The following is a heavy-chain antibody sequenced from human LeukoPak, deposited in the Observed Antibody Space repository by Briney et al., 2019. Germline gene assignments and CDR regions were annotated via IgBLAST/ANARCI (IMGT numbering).Heavy chain of an antibody. CDR3: AKDTPQPAYSPRWSGISCGS. CDR1: GFTFSSYA. D-gene: IGHD6-19*01. J-gene: IGHJ1*01. V-gene: IGHV3-23*01. CDR2: ITGSSRST. Sequence: PGGSLRLSCAASGFTFSSYAMSWVRQAPGKGLEWVATITGSSRSTYYADSVRGRFTISRDNSKNTLYLQLKTLTAEDTAVYYCAKDTPQPAYSPRWSGISCGSWRRGTVDTVS.